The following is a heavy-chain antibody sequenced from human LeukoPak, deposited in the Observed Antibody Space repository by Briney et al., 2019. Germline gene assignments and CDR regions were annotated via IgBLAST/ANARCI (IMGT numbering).Heavy chain of an antibody. CDR3: ARGYAGTLFY. V-gene: IGHV3-48*03. CDR1: GFTFSTYE. D-gene: IGHD4-23*01. CDR2: ISSSGSTI. Sequence: GRSLRLSCAASGFTFSTYEMNWVRQAPGKGLEWVSYISSSGSTIYYADSVKGRFTISRDNAKNSLYVQMNSLRAEDTAVYYCARGYAGTLFYWGQGTLVTVSS. J-gene: IGHJ4*02.